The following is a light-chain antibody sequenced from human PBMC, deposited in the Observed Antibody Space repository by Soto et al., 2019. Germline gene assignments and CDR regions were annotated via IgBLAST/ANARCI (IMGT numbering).Light chain of an antibody. V-gene: IGLV2-14*01. CDR2: EVR. CDR1: SSDVGGYNY. J-gene: IGLJ1*01. Sequence: QSALTQPASVSGSPGQSITISCTGTSSDVGGYNYVSWYQHHPGKAPKLMVYEVRNRPSGVSNRFSGSKSGNTASLTISGLQAEDEADYYCSSYRDSNNLVCGIGTK. CDR3: SSYRDSNNLV.